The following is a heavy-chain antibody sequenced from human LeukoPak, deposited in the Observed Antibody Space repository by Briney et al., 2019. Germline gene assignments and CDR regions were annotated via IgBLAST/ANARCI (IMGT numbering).Heavy chain of an antibody. J-gene: IGHJ4*02. CDR1: GFSVSSDY. D-gene: IGHD1-1*01. CDR3: ARRKTGSPYDY. Sequence: PGGSLRLSCAASGFSVSSDYIGWVRQAPGKGLEWVSVIYSGGSTYYADSVKGRFTISRDNSKNTVYLQMNSPRPEDTAVYYCARRKTGSPYDYWGQGTLVTVSS. CDR2: IYSGGST. V-gene: IGHV3-53*01.